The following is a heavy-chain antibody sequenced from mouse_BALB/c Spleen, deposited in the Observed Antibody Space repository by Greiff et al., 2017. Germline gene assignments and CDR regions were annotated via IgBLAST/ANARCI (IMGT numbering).Heavy chain of an antibody. CDR2: ISSGGGST. J-gene: IGHJ1*01. CDR1: GFAFSSYD. V-gene: IGHV5-12-1*01. Sequence: EVQLVESGGGLVKPGGSLKLSCAASGFAFSSYDMSWVRQTPEKRLEWVAYISSGGGSTYYPDTVKGRFTISRDNAKNTLYLQMSSLKSEDTAMCYCARHGLDVWGAGTTVTVSS. CDR3: ARHGLDV.